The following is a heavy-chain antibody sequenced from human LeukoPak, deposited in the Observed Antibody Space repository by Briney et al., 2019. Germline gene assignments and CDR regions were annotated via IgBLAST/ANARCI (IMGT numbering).Heavy chain of an antibody. CDR2: ISGDGGST. J-gene: IGHJ4*02. V-gene: IGHV3-43*02. CDR3: AKVEDSSWGGEYYFDY. D-gene: IGHD6-13*01. CDR1: GFTFDDYA. Sequence: GGSLRLSCAASGFTFDDYAMHWVRQAPGKGLEWVSPISGDGGSTYYADSVKGRFTISRDNSKNSLYLQMNSLRTEDTALYYCAKVEDSSWGGEYYFDYWGQGTLVTVSS.